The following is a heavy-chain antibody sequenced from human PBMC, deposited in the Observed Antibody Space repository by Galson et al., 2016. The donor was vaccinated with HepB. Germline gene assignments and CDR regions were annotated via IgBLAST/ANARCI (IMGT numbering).Heavy chain of an antibody. CDR1: GFTFDDFV. CDR2: INWKSDRI. Sequence: SLRLSCAASGFTFDDFVMHWVRQAPGKGLEWVSSINWKSDRIAYADSVKGRFTISRDNAKNSLYLQMDSLRPEDTASYYCAKGDYISVAGKIDYWGQGTLVTVSS. D-gene: IGHD6-19*01. CDR3: AKGDYISVAGKIDY. J-gene: IGHJ4*02. V-gene: IGHV3-9*01.